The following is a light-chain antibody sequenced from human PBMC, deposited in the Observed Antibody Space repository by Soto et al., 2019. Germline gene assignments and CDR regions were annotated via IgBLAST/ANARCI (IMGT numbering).Light chain of an antibody. CDR2: GAS. CDR1: QSVSSD. Sequence: EIVMTQSPATLSVSPGERATLSCRASQSVSSDLAWYQQKPGQAPRLLIYGASTRATGVPARFSGSGSGTVFTLSISSLQSEDFAVYYCHQYNSWPRGTFGPGTKVDIK. J-gene: IGKJ3*01. CDR3: HQYNSWPRGT. V-gene: IGKV3-15*01.